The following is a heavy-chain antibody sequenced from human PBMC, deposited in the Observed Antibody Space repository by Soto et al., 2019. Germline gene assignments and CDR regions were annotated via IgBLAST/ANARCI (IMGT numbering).Heavy chain of an antibody. CDR3: ARVGPPYSSSWYSSHLKQPYYYYGMDV. J-gene: IGHJ6*02. D-gene: IGHD6-13*01. Sequence: GASVKVSCKASGYTFTSYGISWVRQAPGQGLEWMGWISAYNGNTNYAQKLQGRVTMTTDTSTSTAYMELRSLRSDDTAVYYCARVGPPYSSSWYSSHLKQPYYYYGMDVWGQGTTVTVSS. CDR1: GYTFTSYG. CDR2: ISAYNGNT. V-gene: IGHV1-18*01.